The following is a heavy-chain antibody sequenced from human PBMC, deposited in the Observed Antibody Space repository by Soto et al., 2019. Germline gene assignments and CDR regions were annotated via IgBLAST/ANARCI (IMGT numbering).Heavy chain of an antibody. J-gene: IGHJ4*02. D-gene: IGHD4-17*01. CDR1: GGSISSGGYS. CDR2: IYHSGST. V-gene: IGHV4-30-2*01. CDR3: ARASTTVTTLDY. Sequence: QLQLQESGSGLVKPSQTLSLTCAVSGGSISSGGYSWSWIRQPPGKGLEWIGYIYHSGSTYYPPSLXSXXTISVDRSKNQFSLKLSSVTAADTAVYYCARASTTVTTLDYWGQGTLVTVSS.